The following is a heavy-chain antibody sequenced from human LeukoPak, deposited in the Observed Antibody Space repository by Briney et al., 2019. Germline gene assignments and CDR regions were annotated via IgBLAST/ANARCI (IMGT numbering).Heavy chain of an antibody. J-gene: IGHJ4*02. CDR1: GFTFSSYA. CDR3: ARDGGGN. Sequence: PGGSLRLSCAASGFTFSSYAMHWVRQAPGKGLEYVSAISSNGGSTYYANSVKGRFTISRDNSKNTPYLQMGSLRAEDMAVYYCARDGGGNWGQGTLVTVSS. D-gene: IGHD3-16*01. CDR2: ISSNGGST. V-gene: IGHV3-64*01.